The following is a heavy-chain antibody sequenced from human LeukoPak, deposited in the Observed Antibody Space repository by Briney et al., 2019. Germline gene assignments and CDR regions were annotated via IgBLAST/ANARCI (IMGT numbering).Heavy chain of an antibody. D-gene: IGHD6-13*01. V-gene: IGHV3-7*01. CDR3: SRDIEAAGLFLDY. Sequence: GGSLRLSCAASGFTSSSYWMSWVRQAQGKGLEWVANMKYDGSEKYYVDSVKGRFTISRDNAKNSLYLQMNSLRAEDTAVYYCSRDIEAAGLFLDYWGQGTLVTVSS. CDR2: MKYDGSEK. J-gene: IGHJ4*02. CDR1: GFTSSSYW.